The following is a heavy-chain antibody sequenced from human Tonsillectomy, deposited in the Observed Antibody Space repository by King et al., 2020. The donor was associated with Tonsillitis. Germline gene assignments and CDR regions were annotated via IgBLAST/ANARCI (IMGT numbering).Heavy chain of an antibody. V-gene: IGHV1-18*01. CDR1: GYTFTSYG. Sequence: QLVQSGAEVKKPGASVKVSCKASGYTFTSYGISWVRQAPGQGLEWMGWISAYNGNTNYAQKLQGRVTMTTDTSTSTAYMELRSLRSDDTAVYYCARGPPGVLLWFGEAQGSFDYWGQGTLVTVSS. CDR2: ISAYNGNT. J-gene: IGHJ4*02. CDR3: ARGPPGVLLWFGEAQGSFDY. D-gene: IGHD3-10*01.